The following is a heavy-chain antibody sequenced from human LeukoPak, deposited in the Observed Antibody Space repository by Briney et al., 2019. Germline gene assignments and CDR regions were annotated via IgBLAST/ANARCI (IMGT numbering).Heavy chain of an antibody. Sequence: GSLRLSCAASGFTVSSNYMSWVRQAPGKGLEWVSVIYTDDSTYYADSVRGRFTISRDNSKNTLYLQMNSLRAEDTAVYYCARDIRGKDFWSGYYGLDVWGKGTTVAVSS. J-gene: IGHJ6*04. D-gene: IGHD3-3*01. V-gene: IGHV3-66*01. CDR1: GFTVSSNY. CDR2: IYTDDST. CDR3: ARDIRGKDFWSGYYGLDV.